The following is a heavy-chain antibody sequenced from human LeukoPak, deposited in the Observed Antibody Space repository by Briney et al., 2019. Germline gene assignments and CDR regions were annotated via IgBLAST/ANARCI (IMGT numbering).Heavy chain of an antibody. CDR1: GFTFSSYA. CDR3: AKELESITIFGVVTPIDY. J-gene: IGHJ4*02. CDR2: ISGSGGST. Sequence: TGGSLRLSCAASGFTFSSYAMSWVRQAPGKGLEWVSAISGSGGSTCYADSVKGRFTISRDNSKNTLYLQMNSLRAEDTAVYYCAKELESITIFGVVTPIDYWGQGTLVTVSS. D-gene: IGHD3-3*01. V-gene: IGHV3-23*01.